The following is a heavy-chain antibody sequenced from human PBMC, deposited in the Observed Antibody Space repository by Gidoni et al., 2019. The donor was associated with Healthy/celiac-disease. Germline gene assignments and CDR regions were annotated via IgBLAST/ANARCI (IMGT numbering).Heavy chain of an antibody. D-gene: IGHD3-22*01. CDR3: AKISGDSSGYYYRYFDL. CDR1: GFTVSSYA. Sequence: EVQLLESGGGLVQPGGSLRLSWAASGFTVSSYAMSWVRQAPGKGLGGVSAISGSGGSTYYADSVKGRFTISRDNSKKTLYLQMNSLRAEDTAVYYCAKISGDSSGYYYRYFDLWGRGTLVTVSS. V-gene: IGHV3-23*01. CDR2: ISGSGGST. J-gene: IGHJ2*01.